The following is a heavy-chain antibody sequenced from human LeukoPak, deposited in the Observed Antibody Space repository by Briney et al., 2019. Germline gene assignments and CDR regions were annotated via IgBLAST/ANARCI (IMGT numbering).Heavy chain of an antibody. CDR1: GGSISSYY. CDR2: IYYSGST. D-gene: IGHD4-17*01. CDR3: ARHENGDYVDY. J-gene: IGHJ4*02. Sequence: SETLSLTCTVSGGSISSYYWSWIRQPPGKGLEWLGYIYYSGSTNYNPSLKSRVTISVDTSKNQFSLKLSSVTAADTAVYYCARHENGDYVDYWGQGTLVTVSS. V-gene: IGHV4-59*08.